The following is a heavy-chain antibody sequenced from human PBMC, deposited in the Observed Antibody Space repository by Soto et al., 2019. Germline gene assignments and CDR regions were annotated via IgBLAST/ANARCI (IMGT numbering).Heavy chain of an antibody. D-gene: IGHD6-13*01. V-gene: IGHV3-48*01. CDR2: ISSSGSTI. Sequence: EVQLVESGGGLVQPGGSLRLSCAASGFTFSSYSMNWVRQAPGKGLEWVSYISSSGSTIYYADSVKGRFTISRDNAKNSLYLQMSSLRAEDTSVYYCARGVPSSSSWSDYWGQGTLVTVSS. J-gene: IGHJ4*02. CDR1: GFTFSSYS. CDR3: ARGVPSSSSWSDY.